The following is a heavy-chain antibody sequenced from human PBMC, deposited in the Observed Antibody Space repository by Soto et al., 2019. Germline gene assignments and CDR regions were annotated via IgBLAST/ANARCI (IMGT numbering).Heavy chain of an antibody. V-gene: IGHV3-23*01. CDR1: GFTFSGYA. CDR2: ISGSGGST. J-gene: IGHJ5*02. Sequence: XGSLRLSCAASGFTFSGYAMSWVRQAPGKGLEWVSAISGSGGSTYYADSVKGRFTISRDNSKNTLYLQMNSLRAEDTAVYYCAKDPLRLEPHWFDPWGQGTLVTVSS. CDR3: AKDPLRLEPHWFDP. D-gene: IGHD1-1*01.